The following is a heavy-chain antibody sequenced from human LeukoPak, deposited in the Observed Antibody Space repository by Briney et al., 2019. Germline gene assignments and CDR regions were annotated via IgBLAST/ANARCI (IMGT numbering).Heavy chain of an antibody. CDR2: IDTDGGYT. V-gene: IGHV3-74*01. J-gene: IGHJ4*02. CDR3: ARDMTGPVDY. D-gene: IGHD3-9*01. CDR1: GFTFRSYW. Sequence: GGSLRLSCEASGFTFRSYWMHWVRQAPGKGLVWVSRIDTDGGYTSYADSVKSRFTISRDNAKNTVYLQMNSLRAEDTAVYYCARDMTGPVDYWGQGTLVTVSS.